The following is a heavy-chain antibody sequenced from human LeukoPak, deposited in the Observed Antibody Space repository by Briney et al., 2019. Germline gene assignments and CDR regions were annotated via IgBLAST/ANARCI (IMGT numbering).Heavy chain of an antibody. D-gene: IGHD3/OR15-3a*01. CDR3: ARDPGGTG. V-gene: IGHV4-34*01. Sequence: PSETLSLTCAVYGGSFSGYYWSWIRQPPGKGLEWIGEINHSGSTNYNPSLKSRVTISVDTSKNQYSLKLSSVTAADTAVYYCARDPGGTGWGQGTLVTVSS. CDR1: GGSFSGYY. CDR2: INHSGST. J-gene: IGHJ4*02.